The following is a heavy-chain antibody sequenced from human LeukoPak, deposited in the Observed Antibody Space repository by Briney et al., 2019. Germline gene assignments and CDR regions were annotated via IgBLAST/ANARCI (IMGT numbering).Heavy chain of an antibody. Sequence: GASVKVSCKVSGYTLTELSMHWVRQAPGKGLEWMGGFDPEDGETIYAQKFQGRVTITEDTSTDTAYMELSSLRSEDTAVYYCATNYYGSEFSFDYWGQGTLVTVSS. J-gene: IGHJ4*02. V-gene: IGHV1-24*01. CDR2: FDPEDGET. CDR3: ATNYYGSEFSFDY. D-gene: IGHD3-10*01. CDR1: GYTLTELS.